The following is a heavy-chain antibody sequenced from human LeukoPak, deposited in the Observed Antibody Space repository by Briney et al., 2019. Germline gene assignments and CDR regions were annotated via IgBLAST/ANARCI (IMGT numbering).Heavy chain of an antibody. CDR3: ARLLRAGDDY. V-gene: IGHV4-39*07. Sequence: SETLSLTCTVSGGSISSSSYYWGWIRQPPGKGLEWIGCIYYSGSTYYNPSLKSRVTISVDTSKNQFSLKLSSVTAADTAVYYCARLLRAGDDYWGQGTLVTVSS. J-gene: IGHJ4*02. CDR1: GGSISSSSYY. D-gene: IGHD3-16*01. CDR2: IYYSGST.